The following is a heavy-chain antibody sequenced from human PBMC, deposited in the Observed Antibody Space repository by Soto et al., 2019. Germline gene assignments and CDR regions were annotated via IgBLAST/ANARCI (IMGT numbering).Heavy chain of an antibody. D-gene: IGHD2-21*02. Sequence: QVQLVQSGAEVKKPGSSVKVSCKASGGTFSSYAISWVRQAPGQGLEWMGGIIPIFGTANYAQKFQGRVTITADASTRTAYMEVSSLRSEDTAVYYCARLHCGGDCGYWYFDLWGRGTLVTVSS. V-gene: IGHV1-69*12. J-gene: IGHJ2*01. CDR2: IIPIFGTA. CDR1: GGTFSSYA. CDR3: ARLHCGGDCGYWYFDL.